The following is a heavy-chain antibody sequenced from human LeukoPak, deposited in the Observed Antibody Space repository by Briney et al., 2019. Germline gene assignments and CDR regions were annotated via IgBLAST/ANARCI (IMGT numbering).Heavy chain of an antibody. J-gene: IGHJ6*03. CDR1: GYTFKNHG. V-gene: IGHV1-18*01. D-gene: IGHD3-3*01. CDR3: ARGPYYDFWSGLLYYMDV. CDR2: ISGNNGNT. Sequence: ASVKVSCKTSGYTFKNHGISWVRQAPGQGLEWMGWISGNNGNTKYAQKFQGRVTMTRDTSTSTVYMALSSLRSEDTAVYYCARGPYYDFWSGLLYYMDVWGKGTPVTVSS.